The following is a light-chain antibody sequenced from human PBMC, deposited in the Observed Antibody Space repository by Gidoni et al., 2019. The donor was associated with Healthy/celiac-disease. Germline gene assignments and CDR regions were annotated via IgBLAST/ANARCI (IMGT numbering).Light chain of an antibody. CDR2: DAS. Sequence: DIQMTQSPSSLSASVGDRVTITCQASRDISNYLNWYQQKPGKAPKLLIYDASNLETGVPSGFSGSGSGTDFTFTISSLQPEDIATYYCQQYDNLPFTFGQGTKLEIK. J-gene: IGKJ2*01. CDR3: QQYDNLPFT. CDR1: RDISNY. V-gene: IGKV1-33*01.